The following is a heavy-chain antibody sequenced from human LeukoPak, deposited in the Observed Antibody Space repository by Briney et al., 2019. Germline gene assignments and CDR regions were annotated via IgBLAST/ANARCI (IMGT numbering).Heavy chain of an antibody. CDR2: ISSSGSTI. V-gene: IGHV3-48*03. CDR1: GFTFSSYE. Sequence: PGGSLRLSCAASGFTFSSYEMNWVRQAPGKGLEWVSYISSSGSTIYYADSVKGRFTISRDNAKNSLYLQMNSLRAEDTAVYYCARDLGLAYGRAFDYWGQGALVTVSS. J-gene: IGHJ4*02. D-gene: IGHD3-10*01. CDR3: ARDLGLAYGRAFDY.